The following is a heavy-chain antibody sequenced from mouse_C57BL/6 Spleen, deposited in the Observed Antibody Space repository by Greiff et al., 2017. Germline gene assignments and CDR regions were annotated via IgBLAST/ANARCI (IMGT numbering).Heavy chain of an antibody. J-gene: IGHJ4*01. Sequence: EVMLVESGAGLVKPGGSLKLSCAASGFTFSSYAMSWVRQTPEKRLEWVAYISSGGDYIYYADTVKGRFTISRDNARNTLYLQMSSLKSEDTAMYYCTRDGTSSTTYSAMDYWGQGTSVTVSS. CDR3: TRDGTSSTTYSAMDY. D-gene: IGHD2-1*01. CDR2: ISSGGDYI. V-gene: IGHV5-9-1*02. CDR1: GFTFSSYA.